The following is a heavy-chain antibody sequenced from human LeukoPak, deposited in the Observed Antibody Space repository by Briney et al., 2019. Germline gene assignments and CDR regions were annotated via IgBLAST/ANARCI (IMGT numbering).Heavy chain of an antibody. CDR3: ASVGASRLHAFDI. Sequence: ASVKVSCKASGYTFTDYSMHWVRQAPGQGLEWMGWNNPKSGGTNYAQKFQGRVTMTRDTSISTAYMELSRLRSDDTAVYYCASVGASRLHAFDIWGQGTMVTVSS. CDR2: NNPKSGGT. CDR1: GYTFTDYS. J-gene: IGHJ3*02. D-gene: IGHD1-26*01. V-gene: IGHV1-2*02.